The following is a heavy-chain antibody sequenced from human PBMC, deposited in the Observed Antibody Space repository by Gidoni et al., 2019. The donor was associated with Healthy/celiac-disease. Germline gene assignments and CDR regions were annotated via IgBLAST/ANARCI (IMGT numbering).Heavy chain of an antibody. CDR2: IYYSGST. J-gene: IGHJ4*02. V-gene: IGHV4-59*08. CDR3: ARWYNWNDSFDY. CDR1: GGSISSYY. Sequence: QVQLQESGPGLVKPSETLSLTCTVSGGSISSYYWSWIRQPPGKGLEWIGYIYYSGSTNYNPSLKSRVTISVDTSKNQFSLKLSSVTAADTAVYHCARWYNWNDSFDYWGQGTLVTVSS. D-gene: IGHD1-1*01.